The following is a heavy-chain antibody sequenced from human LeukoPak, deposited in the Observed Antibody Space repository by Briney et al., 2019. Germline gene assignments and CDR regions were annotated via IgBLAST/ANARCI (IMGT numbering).Heavy chain of an antibody. CDR2: IIPIFGTA. V-gene: IGHV1-69*05. D-gene: IGHD3-3*01. CDR3: ARSTYYDFWSGYYFSSYYYYYMDV. Sequence: GASVKVSCKASGGTFSSYAISWVRQAPGQGLEWMGGIIPIFGTANYAQKFQGRVTITTDESTSTAYMELSSLRSEDTAVYYCARSTYYDFWSGYYFSSYYYYYMDVWGKGTTVTVSS. J-gene: IGHJ6*03. CDR1: GGTFSSYA.